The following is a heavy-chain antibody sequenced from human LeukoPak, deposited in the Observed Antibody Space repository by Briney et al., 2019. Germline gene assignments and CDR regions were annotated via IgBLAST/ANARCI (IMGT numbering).Heavy chain of an antibody. J-gene: IGHJ4*02. CDR3: AREVSTLFDY. CDR1: GYTFTSYG. CDR2: ISAYTGNT. Sequence: ASVKISCMASGYTFTSYGISWVRQAPGEGLEWMGWISAYTGNTNYAQKLQGRVTMTTDTSTSTAYMELRSLRSDDTAVYYCAREVSTLFDYWGQGALVTVSS. D-gene: IGHD5/OR15-5a*01. V-gene: IGHV1-18*01.